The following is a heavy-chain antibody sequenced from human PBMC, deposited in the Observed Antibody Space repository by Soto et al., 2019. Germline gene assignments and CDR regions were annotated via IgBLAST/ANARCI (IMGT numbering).Heavy chain of an antibody. Sequence: SETLSLTCTVSGDSIDNYYWSWIRQPPGKRLEWIGYIYYTGSTTYNPSLESRVTMSVDTSKNQFSLKLNSVNAADTAVYYCAKYRRTEAEGFTLDYWGRGTLVTVSS. J-gene: IGHJ4*02. V-gene: IGHV4-59*01. D-gene: IGHD6-13*01. CDR2: IYYTGST. CDR3: AKYRRTEAEGFTLDY. CDR1: GDSIDNYY.